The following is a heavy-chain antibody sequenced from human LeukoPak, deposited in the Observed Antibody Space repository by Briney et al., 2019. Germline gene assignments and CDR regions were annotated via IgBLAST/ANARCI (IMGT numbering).Heavy chain of an antibody. Sequence: PGGSLSLSCAASGFTFTYYGMTWVRQAPGKGLEWVSHISSRGDVISYEDSVKGRFIISREDAERSLYLQMNSLRAEDTAVYYCARDEDGDHDFDYWGQGALVIVSS. V-gene: IGHV3-48*03. CDR1: GFTFTYYG. CDR3: ARDEDGDHDFDY. J-gene: IGHJ4*02. D-gene: IGHD5-24*01. CDR2: ISSRGDVI.